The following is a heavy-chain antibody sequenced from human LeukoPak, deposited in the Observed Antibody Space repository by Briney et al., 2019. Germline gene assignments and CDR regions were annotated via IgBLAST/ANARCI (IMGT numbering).Heavy chain of an antibody. J-gene: IGHJ4*02. D-gene: IGHD5-18*01. CDR3: ARDGSGYSYGYADY. CDR2: ISYDGSNK. Sequence: GGSLRLSCAASGFTFGSYAMHWVRQAPGKGLEWVAVISYDGSNKYYADSVKGRFTISRDNSKNTLYLQMNSLRAEDTAVYYCARDGSGYSYGYADYWGQGTLVTVSS. V-gene: IGHV3-30*04. CDR1: GFTFGSYA.